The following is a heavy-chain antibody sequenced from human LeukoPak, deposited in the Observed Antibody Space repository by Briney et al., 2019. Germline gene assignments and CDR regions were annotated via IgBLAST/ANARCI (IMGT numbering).Heavy chain of an antibody. CDR2: ISSSSATT. CDR1: GCTFSSYT. V-gene: IGHV3-48*02. J-gene: IGHJ4*02. CDR3: ARGATARGFDK. Sequence: PGGSLRLSCAASGCTFSSYTMNWVRQAPGKGLEWVSHISSSSATTYYADSVKGRFTISRDNAKKSLDLQMNSLQDEDTAVYYCARGATARGFDKWGQGTLVTVSS. D-gene: IGHD5-12*01.